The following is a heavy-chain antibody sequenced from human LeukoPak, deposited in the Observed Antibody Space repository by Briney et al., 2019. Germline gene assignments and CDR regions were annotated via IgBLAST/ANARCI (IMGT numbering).Heavy chain of an antibody. CDR3: ASGLAAAGTAY. Sequence: GGSLRLSCAASGFTFDDYGMSWVRQAPGKGLEWVSGINWNGGSTGYADSVKCRFTISRDNAKNSLYLQMNSLRAEDTALYYCASGLAAAGTAYWGQGTLVTVSS. CDR1: GFTFDDYG. CDR2: INWNGGST. J-gene: IGHJ4*02. D-gene: IGHD6-13*01. V-gene: IGHV3-20*04.